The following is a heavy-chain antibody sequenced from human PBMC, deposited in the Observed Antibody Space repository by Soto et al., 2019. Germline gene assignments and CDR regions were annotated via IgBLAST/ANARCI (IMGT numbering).Heavy chain of an antibody. Sequence: QVQLQESGPGLVKPSQTLSLTCTVSGGSINSGGYYWSWIRQHPGKGLEWIGYVFYSGSTYYNQSLKSRVTISVDTSKNQFSLKLSSVTAADTAVYYCARELRGGSCGMDVWGQGTTVTVSS. J-gene: IGHJ6*02. D-gene: IGHD2-15*01. CDR3: ARELRGGSCGMDV. CDR2: VFYSGST. CDR1: GGSINSGGYY. V-gene: IGHV4-31*03.